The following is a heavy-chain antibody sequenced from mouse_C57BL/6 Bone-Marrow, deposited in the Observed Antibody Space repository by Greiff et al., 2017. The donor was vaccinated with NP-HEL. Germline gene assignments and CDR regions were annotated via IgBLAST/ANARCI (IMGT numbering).Heavy chain of an antibody. V-gene: IGHV1-61*01. CDR2: IYPSDSET. Sequence: VQLQQPGAELVRPGSSVKLSCKASGYTFTSYWMDWVKQRPGQGLEWIGNIYPSDSETHYNQKFKDKATLTVDKSSSTAYMQLSSLTSEDSAVYYCARISRRGDYWGKGTTLTVS. CDR3: ARISRRGDY. CDR1: GYTFTSYW. J-gene: IGHJ2*01.